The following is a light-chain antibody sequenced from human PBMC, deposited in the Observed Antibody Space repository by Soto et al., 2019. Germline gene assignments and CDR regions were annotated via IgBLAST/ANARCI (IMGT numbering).Light chain of an antibody. V-gene: IGKV1-39*01. CDR2: AAA. CDR1: QSISTY. Sequence: DIQMTQSPSSLSASVGDRVTITCRASQSISTYLNWYQQKPGKAPEIVIYAAANLQSGVPSRFSGSGSGTDFTLTISSLQPEDFATYYCQQSYHNPRTFGQGTKVDIK. J-gene: IGKJ1*01. CDR3: QQSYHNPRT.